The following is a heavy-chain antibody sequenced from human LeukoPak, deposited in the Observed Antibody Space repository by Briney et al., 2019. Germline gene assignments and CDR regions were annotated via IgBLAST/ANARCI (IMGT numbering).Heavy chain of an antibody. J-gene: IGHJ6*03. CDR2: INPNTAGT. CDR3: ATSAGDYRAGHYYYMGV. V-gene: IGHV1-2*02. CDR1: GYTYTGYY. D-gene: IGHD4-11*01. Sequence: ASVKVSCKASGYTYTGYYFHWVRQAPGQGLEWMGWINPNTAGTNYAQKFLGGVTLTWDTSISTAYMELNRLTSDDTAVYYCATSAGDYRAGHYYYMGVWGKGTSVTVSS.